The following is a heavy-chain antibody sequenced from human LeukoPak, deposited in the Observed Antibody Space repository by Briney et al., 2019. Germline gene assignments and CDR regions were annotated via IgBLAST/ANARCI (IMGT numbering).Heavy chain of an antibody. J-gene: IGHJ2*01. CDR1: SGSISSSSYY. V-gene: IGHV4-39*01. CDR2: IYYSGST. CDR3: ARHVGSGTYSYWYFDL. D-gene: IGHD1-26*01. Sequence: PSETLSLTCTVSSGSISSSSYYWGWIRQPPGKGLEWIGTIYYSGSTYYNPSLKSRVTISVDTSKNQFSLKLPSVTAADTAVYYCARHVGSGTYSYWYFDLWGRGTLVTVPS.